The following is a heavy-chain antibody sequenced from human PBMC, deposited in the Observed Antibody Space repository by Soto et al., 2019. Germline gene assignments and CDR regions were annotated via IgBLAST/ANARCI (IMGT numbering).Heavy chain of an antibody. V-gene: IGHV3-13*01. Sequence: VQLVESGGGVVQPGRSLRLSCAASGFTFSSYDMHWVRQATGKGLEWVSAIGTAGDTYYPGSVKGRFTISRENAKNSLYLQMNSLRAGDTAVYYCARLSSTDAFDIWGQGTMVTVSS. CDR3: ARLSSTDAFDI. J-gene: IGHJ3*02. CDR1: GFTFSSYD. D-gene: IGHD2-15*01. CDR2: IGTAGDT.